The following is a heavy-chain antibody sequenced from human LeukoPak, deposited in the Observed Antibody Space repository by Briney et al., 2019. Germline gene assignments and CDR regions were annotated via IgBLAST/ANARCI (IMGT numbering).Heavy chain of an antibody. CDR1: GGTFSSYA. V-gene: IGHV1-69*05. CDR3: ARDPTPLRGTSDNWFDP. Sequence: ASVKVSCKASGGTFSSYAISWVRQAPGQGLEWMGGIIPIFGTANYAQKLQGRVTMTTDTSTSTAYMELRSLRSDDTAVYYCARDPTPLRGTSDNWFDPWGQGTLVTVSS. CDR2: IIPIFGTA. J-gene: IGHJ5*02. D-gene: IGHD2-2*01.